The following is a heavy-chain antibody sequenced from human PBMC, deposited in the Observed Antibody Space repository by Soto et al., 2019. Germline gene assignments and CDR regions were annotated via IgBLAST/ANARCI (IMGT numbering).Heavy chain of an antibody. CDR1: GFTFDDYA. CDR2: INSDGSST. Sequence: GGSLRLSCAASGFTFDDYAMHWVRQAPGKGLVWVSRINSDGSSTSYADSAKGRFTISRDNAKNTLYLQMNSLRAEDTAVYYCARVSMVRGVIPGPIGYWGQGTLVTVSS. V-gene: IGHV3-74*01. CDR3: ARVSMVRGVIPGPIGY. D-gene: IGHD3-10*01. J-gene: IGHJ4*02.